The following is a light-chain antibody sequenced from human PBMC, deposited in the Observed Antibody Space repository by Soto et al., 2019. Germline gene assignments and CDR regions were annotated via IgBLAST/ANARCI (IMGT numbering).Light chain of an antibody. CDR3: QQYNSYSLT. V-gene: IGKV1-5*03. CDR1: QSIDTW. Sequence: DIQMTQSPSTLSASVGDRVSITCRASQSIDTWLAWHQQKPGQVPKLLISKASSLESGVPSRFSGSGSGTEFTLTISSLQPDDFATYYCQQYNSYSLTFGGGTKVDIK. CDR2: KAS. J-gene: IGKJ4*01.